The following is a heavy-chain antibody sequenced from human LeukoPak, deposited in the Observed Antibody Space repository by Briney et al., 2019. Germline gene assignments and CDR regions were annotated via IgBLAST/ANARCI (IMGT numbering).Heavy chain of an antibody. CDR2: IWYDGSNK. D-gene: IGHD3-22*01. CDR3: AKSYYFDGSGFYPFDY. J-gene: IGHJ4*02. Sequence: GGSLRLSCAASGFTFSSYGMHWVRQAPGKGLEWVAVIWYDGSNKYYADSVKGRFTISRDNSKNTLYLQMNTLRAEDTAVYHCAKSYYFDGSGFYPFDYWGQGTLVTVSS. CDR1: GFTFSSYG. V-gene: IGHV3-33*06.